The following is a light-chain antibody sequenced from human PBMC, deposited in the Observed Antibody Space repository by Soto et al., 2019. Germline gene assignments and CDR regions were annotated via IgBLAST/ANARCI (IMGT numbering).Light chain of an antibody. CDR3: AAWDDSLSGSYV. V-gene: IGLV1-47*01. Sequence: QSVLTQPPSASGTPGQRVTISWSGSTSNIGSNYVYWYQQLPGTAPKLLIYRNNQRPSGVPDRFSGSKSGTSASLAISGLRSEDEADYYCAAWDDSLSGSYVFGTGTKLTVL. CDR1: TSNIGSNY. CDR2: RNN. J-gene: IGLJ1*01.